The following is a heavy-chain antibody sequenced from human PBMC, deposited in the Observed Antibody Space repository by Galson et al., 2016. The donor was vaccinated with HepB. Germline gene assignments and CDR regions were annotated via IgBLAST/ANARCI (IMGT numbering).Heavy chain of an antibody. V-gene: IGHV4-39*01. CDR2: INYSGRT. Sequence: SETLSLTCVVSGGSISSTTYYWVWIRQPPGKGLEWIGSINYSGRTYYNPSLKSRVTISVDTSKNQFSLNLSSVTAADTAVYYCARRGAYSGSSMCAFDIWGQGTMVTVSS. CDR1: GGSISSTTYY. CDR3: ARRGAYSGSSMCAFDI. D-gene: IGHD6-6*01. J-gene: IGHJ3*02.